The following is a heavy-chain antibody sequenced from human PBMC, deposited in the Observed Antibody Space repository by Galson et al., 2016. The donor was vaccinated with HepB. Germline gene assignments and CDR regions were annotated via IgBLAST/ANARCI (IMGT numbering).Heavy chain of an antibody. CDR3: ARRSSKIGARHRFFDL. Sequence: SLRLSCATSGFTFDDYAMHWVRQSPGKGPEWVSGISWDSRSIDYVDSVKGRFTISRDNAKNSLYLQMDSLRPDDTAFYFCARRSSKIGARHRFFDLWGRGTLVTVSS. V-gene: IGHV3-9*01. CDR2: ISWDSRSI. J-gene: IGHJ2*01. D-gene: IGHD1-26*01. CDR1: GFTFDDYA.